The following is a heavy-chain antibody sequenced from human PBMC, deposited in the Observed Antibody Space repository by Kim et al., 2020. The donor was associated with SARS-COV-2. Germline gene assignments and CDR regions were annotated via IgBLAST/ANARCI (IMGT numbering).Heavy chain of an antibody. D-gene: IGHD6-13*01. Sequence: GRSLRLSCAASGFTLSNYAMTWVRQAPDKALEWVSGISDSGDSTPYAASVRGRFIISRVNSKNTLYLQMNNLRAEDTAVYYCARIGRGQYTTNWYPFDY. CDR2: ISDSGDST. J-gene: IGHJ4*01. CDR3: ARIGRGQYTTNWYPFDY. V-gene: IGHV3-23*01. CDR1: GFTLSNYA.